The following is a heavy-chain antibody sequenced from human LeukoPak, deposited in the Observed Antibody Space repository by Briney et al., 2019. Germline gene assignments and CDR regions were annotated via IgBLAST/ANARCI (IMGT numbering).Heavy chain of an antibody. J-gene: IGHJ4*02. CDR1: GFTFSDYY. CDR3: ARDLYLDTAMVDVFDY. D-gene: IGHD5-18*01. V-gene: IGHV3-11*04. Sequence: PGGSLRLSCAASGFTFSDYYMSWIRQAPGKGLEWVSYISSSGSTIYYADSVKGRFTISRDNAKNSLYLQMNSLRAEDTAVYYCARDLYLDTAMVDVFDYWGQGTLVTVSS. CDR2: ISSSGSTI.